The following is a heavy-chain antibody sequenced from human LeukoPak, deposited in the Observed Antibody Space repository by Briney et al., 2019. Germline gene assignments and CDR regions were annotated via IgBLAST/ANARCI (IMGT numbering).Heavy chain of an antibody. V-gene: IGHV1-2*02. CDR1: GYTFTGQY. CDR2: ISPNNGGT. CDR3: ARGPGV. Sequence: ASVKVSCKASGYTFTGQYMNWVRQAPGQGLEWMGWISPNNGGTHYAQKFQGRVTMTRDTSISTAYMELSRLRSDDTAVYYCARGPGVWGKGTTVTVSS. J-gene: IGHJ6*04.